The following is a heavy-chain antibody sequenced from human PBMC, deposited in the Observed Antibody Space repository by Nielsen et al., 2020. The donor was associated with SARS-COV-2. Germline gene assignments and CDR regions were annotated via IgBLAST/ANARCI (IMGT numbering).Heavy chain of an antibody. V-gene: IGHV3-74*01. CDR3: AREAPDYYDTTLGGAFDI. D-gene: IGHD3-22*01. J-gene: IGHJ3*02. CDR2: INSDGSST. Sequence: WLRQPPGKGLVWVSHINSDGSSTTYADSVKGRFTISRDNGENSLYLEMSSLRDEDTAIYYCAREAPDYYDTTLGGAFDIWGQGTMVTVSS.